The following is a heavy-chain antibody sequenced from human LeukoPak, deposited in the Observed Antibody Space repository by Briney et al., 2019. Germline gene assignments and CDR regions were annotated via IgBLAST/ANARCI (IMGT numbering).Heavy chain of an antibody. CDR2: MSGSGI. CDR3: AKAFLQLPYLDY. D-gene: IGHD2-2*01. Sequence: GASLRLSCAATGFTFSDHNMGWMRQAPGKGLEWTSYMSGSGIYYADSVKGRFTISRDNSKNTLYLQMNSLRAEDTAVYYCAKAFLQLPYLDYWGQGTLVTVSS. CDR1: GFTFSDHN. V-gene: IGHV3-11*01. J-gene: IGHJ4*02.